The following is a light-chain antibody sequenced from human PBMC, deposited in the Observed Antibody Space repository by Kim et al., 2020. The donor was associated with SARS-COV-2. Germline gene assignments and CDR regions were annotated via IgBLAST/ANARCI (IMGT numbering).Light chain of an antibody. CDR3: LQDYTYPRT. CDR1: QGIRND. V-gene: IGKV1-6*01. J-gene: IGKJ1*01. Sequence: ASVGDRVTITCRASQGIRNDLGCYHQTPGKAPNLLIYAASNLPSWVPSRFSGSGSGTDFTLTISSLQPEDFATYYCLQDYTYPRTFCQGTKVEIK. CDR2: AAS.